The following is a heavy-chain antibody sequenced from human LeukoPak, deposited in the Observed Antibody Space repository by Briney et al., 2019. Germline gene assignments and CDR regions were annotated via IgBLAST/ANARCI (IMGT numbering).Heavy chain of an antibody. D-gene: IGHD4/OR15-4a*01. CDR1: GITFSSYG. J-gene: IGHJ4*02. CDR2: IYSGTT. V-gene: IGHV3-53*01. CDR3: ARRAGAYSHPYDY. Sequence: GGSLRLSCGASGITFSSYGMSWVRQAPGKGVEWVSFIYSGTTHYSDSVKGRFTISRDNSKNTLYLQMNSLRAEDTAVYYCARRAGAYSHPYDYWGQGTLVTVSS.